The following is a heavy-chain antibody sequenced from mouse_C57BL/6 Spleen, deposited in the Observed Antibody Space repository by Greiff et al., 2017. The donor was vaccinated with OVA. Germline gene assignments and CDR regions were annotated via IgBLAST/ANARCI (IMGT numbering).Heavy chain of an antibody. CDR3: ARDYYGSNGGFAY. J-gene: IGHJ3*01. CDR1: GFTFSSYA. V-gene: IGHV5-4*01. CDR2: ISDGGSYT. Sequence: DVKLVESGGGLVKPGGSLKLSCAASGFTFSSYAMSWVRQTPEKRLEWVATISDGGSYTYYPDNVKGRFTISRDNAKNNLYLQMSHLKSEDTAMYYCARDYYGSNGGFAYWGQGTLVTVSA. D-gene: IGHD1-1*01.